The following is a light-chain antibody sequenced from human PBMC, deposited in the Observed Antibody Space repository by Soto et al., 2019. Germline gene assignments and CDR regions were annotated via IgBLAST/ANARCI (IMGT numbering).Light chain of an antibody. V-gene: IGKV3-11*01. CDR1: QSVSSY. CDR2: DAS. Sequence: EIVLTQSPATLSLSPGERATLSCRASQSVSSYLAWYQQQPRQAPRLLIYDASNRATGIPARFSGSGSGTDFTLTISSLDPEAFAVYYCQQRSNWPLTFGGGTKVEIK. CDR3: QQRSNWPLT. J-gene: IGKJ4*01.